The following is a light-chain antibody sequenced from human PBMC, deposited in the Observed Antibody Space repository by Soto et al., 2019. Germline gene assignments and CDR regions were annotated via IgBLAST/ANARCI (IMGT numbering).Light chain of an antibody. CDR3: QQYDSYPLT. CDR2: ETS. Sequence: IQLTQSPSTLSASVGDRVTITCRASQSIRNWLAWYQQTVGKTPKLLIHETSTLESGVPSRFSGSGSGTEFTLTISSLQPDDFATYYCQQYDSYPLTFGGGTKVEIK. CDR1: QSIRNW. J-gene: IGKJ4*01. V-gene: IGKV1-5*03.